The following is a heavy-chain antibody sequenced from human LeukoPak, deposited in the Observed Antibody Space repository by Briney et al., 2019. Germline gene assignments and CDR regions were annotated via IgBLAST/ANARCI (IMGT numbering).Heavy chain of an antibody. V-gene: IGHV3-23*01. J-gene: IGHJ4*02. CDR3: AKDFYYDGSGSFDH. CDR1: GFIFSSYA. Sequence: PGGSLRLSCAAPGFIFSSYAMSWVRQAPGQGLEWVSAISGGSGSTYYAASVNGRFTIYRDNSKHTLYLQMNSLRAEDTAVYYCAKDFYYDGSGSFDHWGQGTLVTVSS. D-gene: IGHD3-22*01. CDR2: ISGGSGST.